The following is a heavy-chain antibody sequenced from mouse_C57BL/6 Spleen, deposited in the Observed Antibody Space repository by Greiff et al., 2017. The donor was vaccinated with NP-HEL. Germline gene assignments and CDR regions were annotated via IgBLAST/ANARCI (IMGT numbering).Heavy chain of an antibody. CDR2: IDPSDSET. Sequence: QVQLQQPGAELVRPGSSVKLSCKASGYTFTSYWLLWVKQRPLQGLEWIGNIDPSDSETHYNQKFKDKATLTVDKSSSTAYMQLSSLTSEDSAVYYCARTYGNYDAMDYWGQGTSVTVSS. CDR3: ARTYGNYDAMDY. CDR1: GYTFTSYW. V-gene: IGHV1-52*01. D-gene: IGHD2-1*01. J-gene: IGHJ4*01.